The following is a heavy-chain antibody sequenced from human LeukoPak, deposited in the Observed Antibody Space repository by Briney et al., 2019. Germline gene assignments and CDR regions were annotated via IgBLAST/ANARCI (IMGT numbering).Heavy chain of an antibody. CDR3: ARVVSGYDPRADY. CDR1: GGSISSYY. Sequence: PSETLSLTCTVSGGSISSYYWIWIRQPPGKGLEWIGYIYYSGSTNYNPSLKSRVTISVDTSKNQFSLKLSSVTAADTAVYYCARVVSGYDPRADYWGQGTLVTVSS. D-gene: IGHD5-12*01. CDR2: IYYSGST. V-gene: IGHV4-59*01. J-gene: IGHJ4*02.